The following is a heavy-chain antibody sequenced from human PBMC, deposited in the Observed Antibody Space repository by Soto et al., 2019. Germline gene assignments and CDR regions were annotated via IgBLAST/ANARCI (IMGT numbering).Heavy chain of an antibody. CDR2: IYYSGST. V-gene: IGHV4-59*08. J-gene: IGHJ4*02. CDR1: GGSIGTYF. D-gene: IGHD4-17*01. CDR3: ARSYGDLPDY. Sequence: QVQLQESGPGLVKPSETLSLNCSVSGGSIGTYFWGWIRQPPGKGLEWIGHIYYSGSTSYNPSLRSRVTISLDTSKNQFSLRLRSVSAADPAVYYCARSYGDLPDYWGQGTLVTVSS.